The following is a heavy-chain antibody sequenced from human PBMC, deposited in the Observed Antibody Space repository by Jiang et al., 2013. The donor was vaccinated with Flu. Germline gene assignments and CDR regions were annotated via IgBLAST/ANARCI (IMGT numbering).Heavy chain of an antibody. D-gene: IGHD2-2*01. V-gene: IGHV6-1*01. J-gene: IGHJ3*02. CDR3: ARDIVGYCSSTSCSNDAFDI. CDR2: TYYRSKWYN. CDR1: GDSVSSNSAA. Sequence: QTLSLTCAISGDSVSSNSAAWNWIRQSPSRGLEWLGRTYYRSKWYNDYAVSVKSRITINPDTSKNQFSLQLNSVTPEDTAVYYCARDIVGYCSSTSCSNDAFDIWGQGTMVTVSS.